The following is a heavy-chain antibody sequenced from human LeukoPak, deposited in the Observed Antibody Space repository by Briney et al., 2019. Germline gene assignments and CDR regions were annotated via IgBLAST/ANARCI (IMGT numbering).Heavy chain of an antibody. CDR2: IKQDGSEK. D-gene: IGHD2-2*01. J-gene: IGHJ4*02. CDR1: GXTFSSYW. V-gene: IGHV3-7*04. CDR3: ARLVRCSSTSCRPVGFDY. Sequence: GGSLRLSCAASGXTFSSYWASWVRQAPGKGLEWAVNIKQDGSEKYYVDSVKGRFTISRDNAKNSLYLQMNSLRAEETAVYYCARLVRCSSTSCRPVGFDYWGQGTLVTVSS.